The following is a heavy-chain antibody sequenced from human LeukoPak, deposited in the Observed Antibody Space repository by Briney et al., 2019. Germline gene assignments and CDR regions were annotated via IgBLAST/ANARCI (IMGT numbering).Heavy chain of an antibody. J-gene: IGHJ6*03. CDR2: IYPDDSDT. CDR3: ARHGHCTNGVCYSNYYYHMDV. Sequence: GESLKISCKGSGYSFASSWIGWVRQMPGKGLEWMGIIYPDDSDTRYSPSFEGQITISVDKSISNAYLQWSSLKASDTAVYYCARHGHCTNGVCYSNYYYHMDVWGKGTTVTVSS. CDR1: GYSFASSW. D-gene: IGHD2-8*01. V-gene: IGHV5-51*01.